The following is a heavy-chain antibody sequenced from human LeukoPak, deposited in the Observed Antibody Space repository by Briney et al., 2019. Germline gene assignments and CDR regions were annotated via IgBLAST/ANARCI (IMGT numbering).Heavy chain of an antibody. CDR2: ISYDGSNK. Sequence: PGGSLRLSCAASGFTFSSYGMHWVRQAPGKGLEWVAVISYDGSNKYYADSVKGRFTISRDNSKNTLYLQMNSLRAEDTAVYYCAKAYSSGWFFDYWGQGTLVPVSS. D-gene: IGHD6-19*01. V-gene: IGHV3-30*18. CDR3: AKAYSSGWFFDY. J-gene: IGHJ4*02. CDR1: GFTFSSYG.